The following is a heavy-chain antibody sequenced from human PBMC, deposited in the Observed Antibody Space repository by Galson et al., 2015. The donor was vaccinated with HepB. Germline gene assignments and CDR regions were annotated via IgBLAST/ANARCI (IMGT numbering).Heavy chain of an antibody. D-gene: IGHD2-15*01. J-gene: IGHJ4*02. V-gene: IGHV1-18*01. CDR3: ARDHPDNCSGGSCSDY. Sequence: SVKVSCKASGYTFTSYGISWVRQAPGQGLEWMGWISAYNGNTNYAQKLQGRVTMTTDTSTSTAYMELRSLRSDDTAVYYCARDHPDNCSGGSCSDYWGQGTLVTVSS. CDR2: ISAYNGNT. CDR1: GYTFTSYG.